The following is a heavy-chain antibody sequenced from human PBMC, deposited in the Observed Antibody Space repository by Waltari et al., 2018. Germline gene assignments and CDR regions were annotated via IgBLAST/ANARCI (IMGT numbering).Heavy chain of an antibody. D-gene: IGHD2-2*01. CDR3: ATMVVVEVENWFDP. Sequence: QVQLQASGPGLVKPSETLSLTCTVSGGSISSYYWSWIRQPAGKGLEWIAFISSDGNTRQYTDSVKGRFTISRDNANKSLYLQMNNLRSDDTALYYCATMVVVEVENWFDPWGQGIQVTVAS. V-gene: IGHV4-4*07. CDR2: ISSDGNT. J-gene: IGHJ5*02. CDR1: GGSISSYY.